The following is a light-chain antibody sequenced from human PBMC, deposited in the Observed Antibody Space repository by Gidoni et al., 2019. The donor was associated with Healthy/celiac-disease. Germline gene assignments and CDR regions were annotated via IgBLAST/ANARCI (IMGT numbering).Light chain of an antibody. J-gene: IGKJ1*01. CDR2: GPS. CDR1: HRVSSSY. V-gene: IGKV3-20*01. CDR3: QQYGSSPPT. Sequence: DIVLTQSRGTLSLSPGERATLSCRASHRVSSSYLAWYQQTPGQAPSLLIDGPSSRSTGIPDMFSVSGSGTVFTLTITSLCPEDFALYYCQQYGSSPPTFGQGTKVEIK.